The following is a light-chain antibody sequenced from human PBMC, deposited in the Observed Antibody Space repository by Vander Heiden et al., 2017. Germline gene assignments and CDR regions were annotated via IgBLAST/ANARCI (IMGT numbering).Light chain of an antibody. CDR2: KAS. CDR3: QQYKSYLWT. V-gene: IGKV1-5*03. J-gene: IGKJ1*01. CDR1: QSISSW. Sequence: DIQMTQSPSTLSASVGDRVTITCRASQSISSWVAWYQQKPGKAPKLLIFKASSLDSGVPSRFSGSGSRTEFTLTIRSLQPDDFATYYCQQYKSYLWTFGQGTKVEIK.